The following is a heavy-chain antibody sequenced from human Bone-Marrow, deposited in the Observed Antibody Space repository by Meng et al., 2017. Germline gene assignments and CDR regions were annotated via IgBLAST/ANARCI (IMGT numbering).Heavy chain of an antibody. D-gene: IGHD3-22*01. CDR2: INPSGGST. V-gene: IGHV1-46*01. J-gene: IGHJ4*02. Sequence: GGSLRLSCAASGYTFTSYYMHWVRQAPGQGLEWMGIINPSGGSTSYAQKFQGRVTMTRDTSTSTVYMELSSLRSEDTAVYYCARAHYDSSGYYAYGPDYWGQGTLVTVSS. CDR3: ARAHYDSSGYYAYGPDY. CDR1: GYTFTSYY.